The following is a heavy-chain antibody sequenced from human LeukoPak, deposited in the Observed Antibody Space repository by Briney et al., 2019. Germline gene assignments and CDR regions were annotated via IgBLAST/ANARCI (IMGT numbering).Heavy chain of an antibody. Sequence: GGSLRLSCAASGFTFDDYAMPWVRQAPGKGLEWVSAISLNSGSIVYADSVKGRFTISRDNAKNSLYLQMNSLRAEDTALYYCAKAAAYSSSSSYFEYWGQGTLVTVSS. CDR1: GFTFDDYA. CDR3: AKAAAYSSSSSYFEY. D-gene: IGHD6-6*01. V-gene: IGHV3-9*01. J-gene: IGHJ4*02. CDR2: ISLNSGSI.